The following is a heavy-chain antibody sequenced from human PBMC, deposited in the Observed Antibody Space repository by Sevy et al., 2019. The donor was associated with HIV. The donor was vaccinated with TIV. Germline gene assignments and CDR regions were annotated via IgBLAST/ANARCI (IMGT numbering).Heavy chain of an antibody. D-gene: IGHD6-13*01. CDR1: GFTFSSYA. V-gene: IGHV3-23*01. Sequence: GESLKISCAASGFTFSSYAMSWVRQAPGKGLEWVSAISGSGGSTYYADSVKGRFTISRDNSKNTLYLQMNSLRAEDTAVYYCAKDRVIRSSSSWYVYYFDYWGQGTLVTVSS. J-gene: IGHJ4*02. CDR3: AKDRVIRSSSSWYVYYFDY. CDR2: ISGSGGST.